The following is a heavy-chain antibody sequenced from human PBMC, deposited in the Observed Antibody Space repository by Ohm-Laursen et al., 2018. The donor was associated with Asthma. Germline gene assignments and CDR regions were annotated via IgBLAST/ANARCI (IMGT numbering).Heavy chain of an antibody. D-gene: IGHD6-19*01. V-gene: IGHV3-30-3*01. CDR1: GFTFSTYA. J-gene: IGHJ5*02. CDR3: AKDGVAVARYGWFDP. CDR2: ISYDGGHK. Sequence: SLRLSCSASGFTFSTYAMHWVRQAPGKGLEWVAIISYDGGHKYYADSVKGRFTISRDNSKNTLYLQMNSLRAEDTAVYYCAKDGVAVARYGWFDPWGQGTLVTVSS.